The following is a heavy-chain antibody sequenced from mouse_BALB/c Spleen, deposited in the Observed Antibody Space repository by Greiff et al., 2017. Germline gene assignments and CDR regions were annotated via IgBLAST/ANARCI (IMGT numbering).Heavy chain of an antibody. CDR1: GYTFTDYA. CDR2: ISTYYGDA. V-gene: IGHV1S137*01. Sequence: QVQLQQSGAELVRPGVSVKISCKGSGYTFTDYAMHWVKQSHAKSLEWIGVISTYYGDASYNQKFKGQATMTVDKSSSTAYMELARLTSEDSAIYYCAIEGYGSSSYFDYWGQGTTLTVSS. D-gene: IGHD1-1*01. CDR3: AIEGYGSSSYFDY. J-gene: IGHJ2*01.